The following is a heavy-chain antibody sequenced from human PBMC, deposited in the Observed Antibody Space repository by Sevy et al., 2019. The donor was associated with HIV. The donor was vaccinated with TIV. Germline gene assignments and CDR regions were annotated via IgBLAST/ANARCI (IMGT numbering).Heavy chain of an antibody. Sequence: GGSLRLSCAASGFTVSSNYMSWVRQAPGKGLEWVSVIYSGGNTYYGDSVKGRFTISRDNYKNTLYLQMNSLRAEDPAVYYCARDRGYYDSSGSRRYYYYGMDVWGQGTTVTVSS. CDR1: GFTVSSNY. V-gene: IGHV3-53*01. CDR3: ARDRGYYDSSGSRRYYYYGMDV. D-gene: IGHD3-22*01. CDR2: IYSGGNT. J-gene: IGHJ6*02.